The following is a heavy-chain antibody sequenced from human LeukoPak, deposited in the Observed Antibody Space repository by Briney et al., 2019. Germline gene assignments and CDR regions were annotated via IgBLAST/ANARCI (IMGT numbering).Heavy chain of an antibody. V-gene: IGHV3-48*03. CDR1: GFTFNSFE. CDR3: AREGGWTFDY. Sequence: PGGSLRLSCAASGFTFNSFEVNWVRQAPGKGLEWVSYISSGGSTRYYADSVKGRFTISRDSAKNSLYLQMNSLRAEDTAVYYCAREGGWTFDYWGQGTLVTVSS. CDR2: ISSGGSTR. D-gene: IGHD2-15*01. J-gene: IGHJ4*02.